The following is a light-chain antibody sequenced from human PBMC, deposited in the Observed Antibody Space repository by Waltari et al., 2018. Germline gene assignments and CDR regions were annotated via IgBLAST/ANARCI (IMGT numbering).Light chain of an antibody. CDR1: SGDIGNYKF. CDR2: DVS. Sequence: SALTQPASVSGSPGQSITISCTGTSGDIGNYKFVSWSQQEPGRAPKLIVYDVSQRPSGVSNRVSGAKSDNTASLTISGVQAEDEADYYCSSCTTTSSWVFGGGTRLTVL. V-gene: IGLV2-14*01. J-gene: IGLJ3*02. CDR3: SSCTTTSSWV.